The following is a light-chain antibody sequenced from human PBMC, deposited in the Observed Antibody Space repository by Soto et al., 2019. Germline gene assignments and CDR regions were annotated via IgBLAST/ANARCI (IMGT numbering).Light chain of an antibody. Sequence: QSALTQPPSASGTHGQRVTITCSGSSSNIGSNYVYWYQQLPGTAPKLLIYRNNQRPSGVPDRFSGSKSGTSASLAISGLRSEDEADYYCAAWDDSLSGVVFGGGTQLTVL. V-gene: IGLV1-47*01. CDR1: SSNIGSNY. CDR2: RNN. CDR3: AAWDDSLSGVV. J-gene: IGLJ2*01.